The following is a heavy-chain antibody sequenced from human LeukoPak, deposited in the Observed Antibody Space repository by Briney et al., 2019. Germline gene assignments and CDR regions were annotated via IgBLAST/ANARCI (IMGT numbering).Heavy chain of an antibody. CDR2: IIPIFGTA. J-gene: IGHJ4*02. V-gene: IGHV1-69*05. Sequence: GASVKVSCKASGGTFSSYAISWVRQAPGQGLEWMGGIIPIFGTANYAQKFQGRVTITTDESTSTAYMELSSLRSEDTAVYYCGGITRYYFDYWGQGTLVTVSS. CDR1: GGTFSSYA. CDR3: GGITRYYFDY. D-gene: IGHD4-23*01.